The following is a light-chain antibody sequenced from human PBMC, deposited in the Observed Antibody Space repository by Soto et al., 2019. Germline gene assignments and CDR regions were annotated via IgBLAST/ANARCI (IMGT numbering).Light chain of an antibody. CDR2: GAF. J-gene: IGKJ5*01. V-gene: IGKV3-11*01. CDR1: PSVTNY. CDR3: QQRNIWPPVT. Sequence: ENMLKQSPATLSLSPGERATLSCRASPSVTNYLAWYQQKPGQPPRLLIYGAFNRAAGIPARFSGSGSGTDFTLTISGLEPEDSAVYYCQQRNIWPPVTFGQGTRLEI.